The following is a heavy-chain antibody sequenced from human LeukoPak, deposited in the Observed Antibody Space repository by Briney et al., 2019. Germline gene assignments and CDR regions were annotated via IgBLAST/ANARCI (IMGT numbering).Heavy chain of an antibody. J-gene: IGHJ4*02. V-gene: IGHV4-59*01. CDR1: GGSLSSYY. Sequence: SETLSLTCTVSGGSLSSYYWSWIRQPPGKGLEWIGYIYYSGTTKYNPSLKSRVSISVDTAKNQLSLRLSSVTAADTAVYYCARGQKYRNGYRVTELGSGYFDYWGQGTLVTVST. CDR2: IYYSGTT. CDR3: ARGQKYRNGYRVTELGSGYFDY. D-gene: IGHD5-18*01.